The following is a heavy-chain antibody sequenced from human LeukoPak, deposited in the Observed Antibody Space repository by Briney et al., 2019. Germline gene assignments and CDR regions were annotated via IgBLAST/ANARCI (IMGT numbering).Heavy chain of an antibody. CDR3: ARVEDDYYGMDV. CDR2: IYYRGST. V-gene: IGHV4-59*01. D-gene: IGHD5-24*01. CDR1: GGSISSYY. J-gene: IGHJ6*02. Sequence: SETLSLTYTVSGGSISSYYWSWIRQPPGKGLEWIGYIYYRGSTNYNPSLKSRVTISVDTSKNQFSLKLSSVTAADTAVYYCARVEDDYYGMDVWGQGTTVTVSS.